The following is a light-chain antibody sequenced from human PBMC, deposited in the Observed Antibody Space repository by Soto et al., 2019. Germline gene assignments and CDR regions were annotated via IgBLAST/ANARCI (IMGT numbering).Light chain of an antibody. CDR1: QSLSSW. V-gene: IGKV1-5*01. Sequence: DIQMTQSPSTLSASVGDRVTITCRASQSLSSWLAWYQQKPGKAPKLLIYDASSLESGVPSRFSGSGSGTEFTLTISSRQPDDFATYYCQQYNIYSPTFGQGTKVEIK. CDR2: DAS. J-gene: IGKJ1*01. CDR3: QQYNIYSPT.